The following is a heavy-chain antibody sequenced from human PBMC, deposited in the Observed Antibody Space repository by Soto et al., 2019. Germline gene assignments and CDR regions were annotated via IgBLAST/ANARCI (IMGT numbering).Heavy chain of an antibody. CDR1: GFTFSSYS. V-gene: IGHV3-21*01. CDR3: ASLTMTTVSSPFDY. CDR2: ISSSSSYI. Sequence: EVQLVESGGGLVKPGGSLRLSCAASGFTFSSYSMNWVRQAPGKGLEWVSSISSSSSYIYYADSVKGRFTISRDNAKNSLYLHMNSLRAEDTAVYYCASLTMTTVSSPFDYWGQGTLVTVSS. J-gene: IGHJ4*02. D-gene: IGHD4-4*01.